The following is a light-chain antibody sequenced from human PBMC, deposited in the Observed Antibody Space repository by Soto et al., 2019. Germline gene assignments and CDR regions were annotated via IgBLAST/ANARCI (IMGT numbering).Light chain of an antibody. V-gene: IGKV3-15*01. Sequence: IVLTQSPFILSVSPGETATLSCRASESVTRNLAWYQHMPGQAPRLLVFHASVRATGIPDRFSGSGPGTEFSLTISNLQSEDFAVYFCQQYNDWPPITFGQGTRLEIK. CDR3: QQYNDWPPIT. CDR2: HAS. CDR1: ESVTRN. J-gene: IGKJ5*01.